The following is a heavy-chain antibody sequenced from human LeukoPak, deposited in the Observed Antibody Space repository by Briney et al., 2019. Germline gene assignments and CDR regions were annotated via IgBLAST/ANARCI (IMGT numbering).Heavy chain of an antibody. Sequence: SGPALLKPTQTLTLTCSFSGFSLRPSGMRVSWIRQPQPKALEWLARIDWDDDKFYSTSLKTRLTICKDTSKNQVVLTMTNMHPVDTATYYCARSPYSSSTSCYTYFDYWGQGTLVTVSS. CDR1: GFSLRPSGMR. D-gene: IGHD2-2*02. J-gene: IGHJ4*02. CDR2: IDWDDDK. V-gene: IGHV2-70*04. CDR3: ARSPYSSSTSCYTYFDY.